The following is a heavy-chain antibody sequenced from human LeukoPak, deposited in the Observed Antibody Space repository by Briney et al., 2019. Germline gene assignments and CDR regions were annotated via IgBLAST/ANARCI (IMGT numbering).Heavy chain of an antibody. Sequence: ASVKVSCKASGYTFTSYGISWVRQAPGQGLEWMGWISAYNGNTNYAQKLQGRVTMTTDTSTSTAYMELRSLRSDDTAVYYCARDGEANWENYYYYGMDVWGQGTTVTVSS. CDR2: ISAYNGNT. CDR3: ARDGEANWENYYYYGMDV. D-gene: IGHD7-27*01. CDR1: GYTFTSYG. J-gene: IGHJ6*02. V-gene: IGHV1-18*01.